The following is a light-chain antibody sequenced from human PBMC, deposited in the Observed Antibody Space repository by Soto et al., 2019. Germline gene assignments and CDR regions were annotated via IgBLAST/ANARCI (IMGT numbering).Light chain of an antibody. J-gene: IGKJ1*01. Sequence: DIHLTQSPSTLSASVGDRVTISCRASQRISNDLAWYQQKPGKAPELLICDASTLETGVLSRFSGSASGTEFTLTISRLQPGDFATYFCQQYSSLPGTFGQGTKVEVK. CDR3: QQYSSLPGT. CDR1: QRISND. V-gene: IGKV1-5*01. CDR2: DAS.